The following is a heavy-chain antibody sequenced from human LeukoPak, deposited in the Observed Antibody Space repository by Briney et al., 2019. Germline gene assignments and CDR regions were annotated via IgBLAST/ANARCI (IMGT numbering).Heavy chain of an antibody. CDR2: IYYSGST. D-gene: IGHD3-16*01. Sequence: NPSETLSLTCTVSGGSISSSSYYWGWIRQPPGKGLEWIGSIYYSGSTYYNPSLKSRVTISVDTSKNQFSLKLSSVTAADTAVYYCARGTGEVIEYWGQGTLVTVSS. CDR3: ARGTGEVIEY. CDR1: GGSISSSSYY. V-gene: IGHV4-39*07. J-gene: IGHJ4*02.